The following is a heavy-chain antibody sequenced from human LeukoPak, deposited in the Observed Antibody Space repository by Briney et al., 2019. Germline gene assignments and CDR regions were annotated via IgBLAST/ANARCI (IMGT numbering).Heavy chain of an antibody. CDR2: INHSGST. J-gene: IGHJ4*02. V-gene: IGHV4-34*01. CDR3: TYKGYSSGWADY. D-gene: IGHD6-25*01. Sequence: SETLSLTCAVYGGAFSGYYWSWIRQPPGKGLEWIGEINHSGSTNYNPSLKSRVTISVDTSKNQFSLKLSSVTAADTAVYYCTYKGYSSGWADYWGQGTLVTVSS. CDR1: GGAFSGYY.